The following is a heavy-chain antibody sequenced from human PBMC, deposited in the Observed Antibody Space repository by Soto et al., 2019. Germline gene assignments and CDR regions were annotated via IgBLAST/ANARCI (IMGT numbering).Heavy chain of an antibody. J-gene: IGHJ4*02. Sequence: QVQLVQSGAEVKKPGSSVKVSCKASGDTFNFYTINWVRQAPGLGLEWMGRFNPILSFSNSALKFQGRVTLTADKSTSTAYMVLRSLRSEDTAIYYCAPSFGSGSRAFDYWGQGALVTVSS. CDR1: GDTFNFYT. CDR2: FNPILSFS. D-gene: IGHD3-10*01. CDR3: APSFGSGSRAFDY. V-gene: IGHV1-69*02.